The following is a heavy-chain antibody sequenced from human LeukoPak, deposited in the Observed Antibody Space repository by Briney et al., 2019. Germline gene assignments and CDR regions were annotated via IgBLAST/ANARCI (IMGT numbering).Heavy chain of an antibody. V-gene: IGHV4-34*01. D-gene: IGHD6-19*01. CDR3: ARQRGYSSGWYRPGAFDI. Sequence: SETLSLTCAVYGGSFSGYYWSWIRQPPGKGLEWIGEINHSGSTNYNPSLKSRVTISVDTSKNQFSLKLSSVTAADTAVYYCARQRGYSSGWYRPGAFDIWGQGTMVTVSS. CDR2: INHSGST. J-gene: IGHJ3*02. CDR1: GGSFSGYY.